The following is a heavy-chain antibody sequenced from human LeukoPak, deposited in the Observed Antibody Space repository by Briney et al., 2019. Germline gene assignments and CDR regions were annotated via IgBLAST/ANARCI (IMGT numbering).Heavy chain of an antibody. Sequence: ASVKVSCKASGYTFTSYGISWVRQAPGQGLEWMGWISAYNGNTNYAQKLQGRVTMTTVTSTSTAYMELRSLRSDDTAVYYCARDLPWGDIVVVPAAIHMNSYYYGMDVWGQGTTVTVSS. CDR1: GYTFTSYG. CDR2: ISAYNGNT. J-gene: IGHJ6*02. D-gene: IGHD2-2*01. CDR3: ARDLPWGDIVVVPAAIHMNSYYYGMDV. V-gene: IGHV1-18*01.